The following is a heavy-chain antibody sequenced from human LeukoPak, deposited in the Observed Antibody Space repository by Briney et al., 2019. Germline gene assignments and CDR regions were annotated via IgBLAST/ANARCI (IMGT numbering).Heavy chain of an antibody. CDR2: INPNSGGT. J-gene: IGHJ6*02. Sequence: ASVTVSFKASGYTFTGYYMHWVRQAPGQGLEWMGRINPNSGGTNHAQKFQGRVTMTRDTTISTAYMEMSRLTSDDTAVYYCARGAQERRGMDVWGQGTTVTVSS. CDR1: GYTFTGYY. CDR3: ARGAQERRGMDV. V-gene: IGHV1-2*06.